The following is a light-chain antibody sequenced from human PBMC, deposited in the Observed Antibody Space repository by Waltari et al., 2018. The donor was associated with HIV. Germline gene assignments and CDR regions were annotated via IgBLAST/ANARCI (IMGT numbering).Light chain of an antibody. CDR3: SSYTSSSTL. V-gene: IGLV2-14*01. CDR2: EVS. J-gene: IGLJ2*01. Sequence: QSVLTQPASVSGSPGQSITISCTGTSSDVGDYKYVSWYQQPPGKAPKLMIYEVSKRPSGVSNRFSGSKSGNTASLTISGLQAEDEADYYCSSYTSSSTLFGGGTKLTVL. CDR1: SSDVGDYKY.